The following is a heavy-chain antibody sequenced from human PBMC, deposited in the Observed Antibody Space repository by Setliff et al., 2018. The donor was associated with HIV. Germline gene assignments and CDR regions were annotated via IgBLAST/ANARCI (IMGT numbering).Heavy chain of an antibody. V-gene: IGHV4-61*09. CDR2: IYPSGST. J-gene: IGHJ4*02. Sequence: PSETLSLTCTVSGGSISSDTYYWSWIRQPAGKGLEWIGHIYPSGSTNYNPSLKSRVTISVDTSKNQFSLKLSSVTAADTAVYYCARGERSYGGNFFDYWGQGTLVTVSS. CDR3: ARGERSYGGNFFDY. D-gene: IGHD4-17*01. CDR1: GGSISSDTYY.